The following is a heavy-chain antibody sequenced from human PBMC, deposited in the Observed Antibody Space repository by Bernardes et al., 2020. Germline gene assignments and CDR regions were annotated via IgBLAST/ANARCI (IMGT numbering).Heavy chain of an antibody. Sequence: VEPLFLSCAASGFTFSRSWMSWVRQAPGPGLAWVANMKADGSEIHYVDSVKGRFTISRDNAQNSLHLQMNSPRVEDTGVYYCARFGVGATSNYYYYGLDVWGQGTTVTGSS. D-gene: IGHD1-26*01. CDR2: MKADGSEI. CDR3: ARFGVGATSNYYYYGLDV. J-gene: IGHJ6*02. V-gene: IGHV3-7*01. CDR1: GFTFSRSW.